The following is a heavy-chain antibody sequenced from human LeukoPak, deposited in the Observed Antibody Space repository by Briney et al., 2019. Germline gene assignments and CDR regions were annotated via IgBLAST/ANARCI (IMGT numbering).Heavy chain of an antibody. Sequence: PGGSLRLSCAASGFTVSINDMSWVRQAPGKGLECISVIYSGGSTDYADSVKGRLTISRDNSKNTLYLQMNSLRAEDTAVYYCARVVDHDYGDYYLDYWGQGTLVTVSS. J-gene: IGHJ4*02. CDR1: GFTVSIND. CDR2: IYSGGST. V-gene: IGHV3-53*01. CDR3: ARVVDHDYGDYYLDY. D-gene: IGHD4-17*01.